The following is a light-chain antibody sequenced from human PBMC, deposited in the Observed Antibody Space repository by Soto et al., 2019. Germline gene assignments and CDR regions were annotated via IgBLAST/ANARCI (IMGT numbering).Light chain of an antibody. CDR1: SSHVAGYNY. Sequence: QSVLTQPASVSGSPGQSITISCIGISSHVAGYNYVSWYQQDPGEAPKLIIYEVSNRPSGVSNRFSGSKSGNTASLTTSTPEAEDEADYYCSLYTSSSSLNVFGSGTNVTAL. J-gene: IGLJ1*01. CDR3: SLYTSSSSLNV. CDR2: EVS. V-gene: IGLV2-14*01.